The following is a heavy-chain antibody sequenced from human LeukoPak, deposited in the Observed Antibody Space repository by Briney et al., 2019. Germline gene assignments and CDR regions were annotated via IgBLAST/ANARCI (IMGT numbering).Heavy chain of an antibody. CDR2: IYYSGST. CDR3: ARVTPRTAMVTGPFDY. Sequence: SETLSLTCTGSGGSISSYYWSWIRQPPGKGLEWIGYIYYSGSTNYNPSLKSRVTISVDTSKNQFSLKLSSVTAADTAVYYCARVTPRTAMVTGPFDYWGQGTLVTVSS. D-gene: IGHD5-18*01. CDR1: GGSISSYY. V-gene: IGHV4-59*01. J-gene: IGHJ4*02.